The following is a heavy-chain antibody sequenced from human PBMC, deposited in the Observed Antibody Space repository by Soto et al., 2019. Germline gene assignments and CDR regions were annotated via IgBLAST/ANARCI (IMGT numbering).Heavy chain of an antibody. V-gene: IGHV1-69*01. D-gene: IGHD5-12*01. CDR3: ARGNHRWLQLWYFDL. Sequence: QVQLVQSGAEVKKPGSSVTVSCTSSGGTLRSYTISWVRQTPGQGLEWMGGIIPIFGTANYAQKFQGRVTITADESTSTAYMELSSLRSEDKAVYYCARGNHRWLQLWYFDLWGRGTLVTVSS. CDR2: IIPIFGTA. J-gene: IGHJ2*01. CDR1: GGTLRSYT.